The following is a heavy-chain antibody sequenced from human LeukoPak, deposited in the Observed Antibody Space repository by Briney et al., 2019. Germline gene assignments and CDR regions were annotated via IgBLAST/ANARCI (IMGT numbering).Heavy chain of an antibody. V-gene: IGHV3-23*01. D-gene: IGHD2-2*01. CDR1: GFTFSSYA. Sequence: GGSLRLSCAASGFTFSSYAMSWVRQAPGKGLEWVSAISGSGGSTYYADSVKGRFTISRDNSKNTLYLQMNSLRAEDTAVYYCAKDRPDCSSTSCQEGNWFDPWGQGTLVTVSS. CDR2: ISGSGGST. CDR3: AKDRPDCSSTSCQEGNWFDP. J-gene: IGHJ5*02.